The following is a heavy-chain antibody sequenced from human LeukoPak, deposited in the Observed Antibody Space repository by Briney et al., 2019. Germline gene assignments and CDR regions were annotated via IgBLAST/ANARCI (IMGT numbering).Heavy chain of an antibody. CDR1: GLTFSDAW. Sequence: KPGESLRLSCVLSGLTFSDAWMSWVRQAPGKGLEWVGRIRNDRITDYAAPVQGRFSISGDNSKNTFYLQMNSLRTEDTGMYFCTWMATIFTVDYWGQGTLVTVSS. CDR3: TWMATIFTVDY. CDR2: IRNDRIT. V-gene: IGHV3-15*01. J-gene: IGHJ4*02. D-gene: IGHD5-12*01.